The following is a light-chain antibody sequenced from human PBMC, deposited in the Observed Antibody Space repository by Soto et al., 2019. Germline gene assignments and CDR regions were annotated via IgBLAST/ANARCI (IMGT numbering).Light chain of an antibody. CDR3: QQRSDWPPIN. J-gene: IGKJ5*01. CDR1: QSVSSN. Sequence: EIVMTQSPATLSVSPGERATLSCRASQSVSSNLAWYQQKPGQAPRLLIYGASTRATGIPARFSGSGSGTDFTLTISSLEPEDFAVYYCQQRSDWPPINFGQGTRLESK. V-gene: IGKV3-11*01. CDR2: GAS.